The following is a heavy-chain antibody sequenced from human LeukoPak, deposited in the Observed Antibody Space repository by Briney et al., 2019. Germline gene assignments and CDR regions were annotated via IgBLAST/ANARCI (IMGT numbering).Heavy chain of an antibody. CDR2: GFHSGTT. D-gene: IGHD3-3*01. CDR1: GYSISSGYY. V-gene: IGHV4-38-2*01. J-gene: IGHJ6*03. Sequence: SETLSLTCDVSGYSISSGYYWGWSRQPPGKGLEWIGSGFHSGTTYYNPSLKSRVTISVDTSKNQLSLKLSSVTAADTAVYYCARLRGSTIFGVVILDYYMDVWGKGTTVTVSS. CDR3: ARLRGSTIFGVVILDYYMDV.